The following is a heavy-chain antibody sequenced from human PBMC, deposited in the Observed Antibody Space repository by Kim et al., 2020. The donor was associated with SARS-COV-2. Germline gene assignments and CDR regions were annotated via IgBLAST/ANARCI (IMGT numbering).Heavy chain of an antibody. D-gene: IGHD3-22*01. V-gene: IGHV3-66*04. J-gene: IGHJ4*02. Sequence: KGRFSISRDNSKNTLYLQMNSLRAEDTAVYYCASHHPEDYYDSSEYYFDYWGQGTLVTVSS. CDR3: ASHHPEDYYDSSEYYFDY.